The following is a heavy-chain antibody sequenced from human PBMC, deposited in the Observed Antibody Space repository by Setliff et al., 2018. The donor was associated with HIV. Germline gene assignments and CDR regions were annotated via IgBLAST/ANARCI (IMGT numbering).Heavy chain of an antibody. Sequence: GGSLRLSCAASGFTVSNNYMKRVRQAPGKGLEWVSLIYSDGSTYHADSVTGRFTLSRDISENALYLQIDSLRPEDTAVYYCARLRLYNSALDYWGQGTLVTVSS. CDR1: GFTVSNNY. CDR3: ARLRLYNSALDY. CDR2: IYSDGST. D-gene: IGHD3-10*01. J-gene: IGHJ4*02. V-gene: IGHV3-53*05.